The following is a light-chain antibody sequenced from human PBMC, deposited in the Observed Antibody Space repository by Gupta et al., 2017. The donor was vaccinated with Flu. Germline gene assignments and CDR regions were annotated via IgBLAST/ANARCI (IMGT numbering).Light chain of an antibody. CDR3: QSAESSGTFVL. CDR1: AWANEY. V-gene: IGLV3-25*03. Sequence: GQKTRTTCAGDAWANEYDDWYHQTPAQAPVLVIYNDSERPSGIPELFSGSSSGTTVTLTTSGVQAEDEADYYCQSAESSGTFVLFGGGTKLTVL. CDR2: NDS. J-gene: IGLJ2*01.